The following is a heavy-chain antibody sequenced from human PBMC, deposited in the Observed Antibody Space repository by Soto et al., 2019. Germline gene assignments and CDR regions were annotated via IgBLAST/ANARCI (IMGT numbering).Heavy chain of an antibody. CDR1: GYTFTFRY. V-gene: IGHV1-45*02. J-gene: IGHJ3*02. CDR3: ARSPFAGSDAFDI. Sequence: ASVKVSCKASGYTFTFRYLHWVRQAPGQALEWVGWITPFKSDTNYAQKFQDRVTITRDRSVSTAYMELSNLRSDDTAMYYCARSPFAGSDAFDIWGQGTMVTVSS. D-gene: IGHD1-1*01. CDR2: ITPFKSDT.